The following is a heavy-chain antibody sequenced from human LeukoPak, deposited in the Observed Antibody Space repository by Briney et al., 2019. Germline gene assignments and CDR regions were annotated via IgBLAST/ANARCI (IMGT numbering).Heavy chain of an antibody. CDR1: GFTVSSNY. CDR2: IYSGGST. D-gene: IGHD3-16*02. V-gene: IGHV3-53*01. Sequence: GGSLRLSCAASGFTVSSNYMSWVRQAPGKGLEWVSVIYSGGSTYYADSVKDRLTISRDNSKNTLYLQMNSLRAEDTAVYYCARSARNYVWGSYRRADYWGQGTLVTVSS. CDR3: ARSARNYVWGSYRRADY. J-gene: IGHJ4*02.